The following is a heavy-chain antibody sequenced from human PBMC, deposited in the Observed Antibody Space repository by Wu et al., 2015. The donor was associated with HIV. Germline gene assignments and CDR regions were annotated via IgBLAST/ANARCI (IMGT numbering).Heavy chain of an antibody. Sequence: QVHLVQFGGEVKKPGSSVKVTCKASGDGFTSYAVSWVRQAPGQGLEWMGGIIPIFGTANYAQKFQGRVTITADESTSTAYMELSSLRSEDTAVYYCAIPNPITGTGRSYYYMDVWGKGTTVTVSS. CDR1: GDGFTSYA. V-gene: IGHV1-69*12. J-gene: IGHJ6*03. D-gene: IGHD1-7*01. CDR2: IIPIFGTA. CDR3: AIPNPITGTGRSYYYMDV.